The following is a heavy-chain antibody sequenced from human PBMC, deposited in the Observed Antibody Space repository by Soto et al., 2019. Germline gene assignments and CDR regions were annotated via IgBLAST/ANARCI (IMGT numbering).Heavy chain of an antibody. Sequence: QVQLVQSGAEVKKPGSSVRVSCKASGDTFNKFGISWVRQAPGQGLEWMGGIIPMYGAANSAQKFRDRVSITADKSTSTVYMYLSSLISEDTDVYFCARCMRALRTDDGFDICGTGTVVNVSS. V-gene: IGHV1-69*06. CDR2: IIPMYGAA. CDR1: GDTFNKFG. J-gene: IGHJ3*02. CDR3: ARCMRALRTDDGFDI.